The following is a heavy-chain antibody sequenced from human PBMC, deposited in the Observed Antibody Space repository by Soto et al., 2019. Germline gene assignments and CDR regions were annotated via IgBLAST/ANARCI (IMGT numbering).Heavy chain of an antibody. CDR3: ARGGLPKMRMDPEGYYGMDV. J-gene: IGHJ6*02. CDR1: GGTFSSYA. D-gene: IGHD4-17*01. Sequence: ASVKVSCKASGGTFSSYAISWVRQAPGQGLEWMGGIIPILGIANYPQKFQGRVTITADKSTSTAYMELSSLRSEDTAVYYCARGGLPKMRMDPEGYYGMDVGGQGTTVTVSS. V-gene: IGHV1-69*10. CDR2: IIPILGIA.